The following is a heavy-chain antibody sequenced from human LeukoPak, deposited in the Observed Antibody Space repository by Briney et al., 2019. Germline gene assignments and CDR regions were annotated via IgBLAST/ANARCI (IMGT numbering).Heavy chain of an antibody. V-gene: IGHV4-39*01. Sequence: SETLSLTCTVSGGSISSYYWGWIRRPPGKGLEWIGTIFNSGSTHYNPSLKSRVTISVDTSQNQFSLNLSSVTAADMAVYYCATPSYSSSWGTIDVWGQGTMVTVSS. J-gene: IGHJ3*01. CDR3: ATPSYSSSWGTIDV. D-gene: IGHD6-13*01. CDR1: GGSISSYY. CDR2: IFNSGST.